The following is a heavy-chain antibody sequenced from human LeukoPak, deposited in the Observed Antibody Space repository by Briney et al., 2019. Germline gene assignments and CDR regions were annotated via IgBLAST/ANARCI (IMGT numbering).Heavy chain of an antibody. D-gene: IGHD3-10*01. J-gene: IGHJ4*02. CDR1: DFTFSSCA. CDR3: AKGNSGSYYKVIDY. CDR2: ISDAGDTT. V-gene: IGHV3-23*01. Sequence: GGSLRLSCAASDFTFSSCAMGWVRQAPGKGLEWVSGISDAGDTTYYADSVKGRFTISRDNFKNTLYLQMDSLRADDTALYYCAKGNSGSYYKVIDYWGQGTLVTVSS.